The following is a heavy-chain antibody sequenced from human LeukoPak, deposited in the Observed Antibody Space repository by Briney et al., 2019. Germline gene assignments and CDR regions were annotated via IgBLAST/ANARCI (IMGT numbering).Heavy chain of an antibody. V-gene: IGHV4-59*01. CDR3: ARDLEGQWLVLYYFDY. J-gene: IGHJ4*02. Sequence: SETLSLTCTVSGGFISSYYWSWIRQPPGKGLVWIGYIYYSGSTNYNPSLKSRVTISVDTSKNQLSLKVTSVTAADTAVYYCARDLEGQWLVLYYFDYWGQGTLVTVSS. D-gene: IGHD6-19*01. CDR1: GGFISSYY. CDR2: IYYSGST.